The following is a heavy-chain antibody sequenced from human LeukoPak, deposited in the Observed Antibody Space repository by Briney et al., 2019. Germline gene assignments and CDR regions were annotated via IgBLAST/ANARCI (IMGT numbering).Heavy chain of an antibody. CDR3: AKDTGLYSSSSLDY. Sequence: GGSLRLSCAASGFTFDDYAMHWVRQAPGKGLEWVSGISWNSGSIGYADSVKGRFTISRDNAKNSLYLQMNSLRAEDTALYYCAKDTGLYSSSSLDYWGQGTLVTVSS. J-gene: IGHJ4*02. D-gene: IGHD6-6*01. V-gene: IGHV3-9*01. CDR1: GFTFDDYA. CDR2: ISWNSGSI.